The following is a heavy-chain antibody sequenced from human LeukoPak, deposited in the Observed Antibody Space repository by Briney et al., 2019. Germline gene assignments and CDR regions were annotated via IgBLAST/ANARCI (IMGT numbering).Heavy chain of an antibody. CDR1: GISFMSSA. D-gene: IGHD2-15*01. V-gene: IGHV1-58*01. J-gene: IGHJ3*02. CDR3: AAEKRLYCSGGACYPDAFDI. Sequence: SVKVSCKASGISFMSSAVQWVRQARGQHLEWIGWIVVGSGVTNYAQKFLERVTITRDMSTSTVFMELSSLRSEDTALYYCAAEKRLYCSGGACYPDAFDIWGQGTMVTVPS. CDR2: IVVGSGVT.